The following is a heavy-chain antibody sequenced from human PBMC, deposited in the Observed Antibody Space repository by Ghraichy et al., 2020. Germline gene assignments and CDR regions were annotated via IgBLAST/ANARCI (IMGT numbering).Heavy chain of an antibody. V-gene: IGHV4-34*01. CDR3: ARQRRRLVVPTSRWFDP. CDR2: SNHSPSP. Sequence: SETLSLTWVFNAGRSPPYFLGGTHQSPEEGLSCIGESNHSPSPNYNPSLKSRVTMSVDTSNNQFSLKLKSVTAADTAIYYCARQRRRLVVPTSRWFDPWGEEAQVTV. D-gene: IGHD2-2*01. CDR1: AGRSPPYF. J-gene: IGHJ5*02.